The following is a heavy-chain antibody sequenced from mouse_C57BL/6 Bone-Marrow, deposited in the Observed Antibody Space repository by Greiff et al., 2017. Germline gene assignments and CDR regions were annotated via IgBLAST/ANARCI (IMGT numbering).Heavy chain of an antibody. CDR1: GFTFSSYA. V-gene: IGHV5-4*03. D-gene: IGHD2-5*01. Sequence: EVKLVQSGGGLVKPGGSLKLSCEASGFTFSSYAMSWVRQTPEKRLEWVAAISAGGSCTSYPENVKGRFTITRDNAKNNLYLQMSQLKSEDTAMYYCAGAYYSNPYAMDVWGPGTSVTVSS. CDR3: AGAYYSNPYAMDV. CDR2: ISAGGSCT. J-gene: IGHJ4*01.